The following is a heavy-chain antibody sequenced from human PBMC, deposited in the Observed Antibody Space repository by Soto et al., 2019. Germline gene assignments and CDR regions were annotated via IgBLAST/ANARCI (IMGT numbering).Heavy chain of an antibody. J-gene: IGHJ4*02. CDR3: AGGGRYALS. CDR1: GYTFTIYY. Sequence: ASVKVSGKASGYTFTIYYMHWVLQSPGQWLEGMGIINPSGGSTSYAQKFQGRVTMTRDTSTSTVYMELSSLRSEDTAVYYCAGGGRYALSWGQGTLVTSPQ. V-gene: IGHV1-46*01. D-gene: IGHD1-26*01. CDR2: INPSGGST.